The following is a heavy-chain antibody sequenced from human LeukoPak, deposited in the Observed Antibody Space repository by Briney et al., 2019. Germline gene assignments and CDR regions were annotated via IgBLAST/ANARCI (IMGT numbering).Heavy chain of an antibody. CDR1: GSTFTSYD. D-gene: IGHD5-18*01. J-gene: IGHJ4*02. Sequence: GASVKVSCKASGSTFTSYDINRVRQATGQELEWMGWMNPNIGNTGYAQKFQGRVTITRNTSISTAYMGLSSLRSEDTAVYYCARGPQDTAMVGDYFDCWGQGTLVTVSS. V-gene: IGHV1-8*03. CDR3: ARGPQDTAMVGDYFDC. CDR2: MNPNIGNT.